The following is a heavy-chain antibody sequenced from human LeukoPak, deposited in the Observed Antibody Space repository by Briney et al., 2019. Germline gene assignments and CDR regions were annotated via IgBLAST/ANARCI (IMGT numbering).Heavy chain of an antibody. J-gene: IGHJ4*02. D-gene: IGHD6-19*01. CDR3: ARGRGWYSSERGYSDY. CDR2: INHSGST. V-gene: IGHV4-34*01. Sequence: SETLSLTCAVYGGSFSGYYWSWIRQPPGKGLEWIGEINHSGSTNYNPSLKSRVTISVDTSKNQFSLKLSSVTAADTAVYYCARGRGWYSSERGYSDYWGQGTLVTVSS. CDR1: GGSFSGYY.